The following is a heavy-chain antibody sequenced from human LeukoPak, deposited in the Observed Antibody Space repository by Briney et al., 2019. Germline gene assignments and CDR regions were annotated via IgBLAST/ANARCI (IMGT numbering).Heavy chain of an antibody. CDR2: IYHSGCT. Sequence: SETLSLTCAVSGYSISSGYYWGWIRQPPGKGLEWIGSIYHSGCTYYNPSLKSRVTISVDTSKNQFSLKLSSVTAADTAVYYCAGRGNSPEYYFDYWGQGTLVTVSS. CDR1: GYSISSGYY. V-gene: IGHV4-38-2*01. J-gene: IGHJ4*02. CDR3: AGRGNSPEYYFDY. D-gene: IGHD4-23*01.